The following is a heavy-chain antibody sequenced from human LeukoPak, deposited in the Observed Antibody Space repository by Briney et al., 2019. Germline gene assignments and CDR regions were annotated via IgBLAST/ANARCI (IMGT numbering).Heavy chain of an antibody. Sequence: GGSLRLSCAASGFTFSSYSMNWVRQAPGKGLEWVSSISSSSSYIYYADSVKGRFTISRDNAKNSLYLQMNSLRAEDTAVYYCARSYSGYSGAFDIWGQGTMVTVSS. CDR3: ARSYSGYSGAFDI. D-gene: IGHD5-12*01. J-gene: IGHJ3*02. V-gene: IGHV3-21*01. CDR2: ISSSSSYI. CDR1: GFTFSSYS.